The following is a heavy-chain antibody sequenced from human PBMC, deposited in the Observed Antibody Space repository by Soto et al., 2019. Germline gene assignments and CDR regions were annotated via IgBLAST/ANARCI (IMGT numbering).Heavy chain of an antibody. J-gene: IGHJ4*02. Sequence: QVQLVQSGAEVKKPGSSVKVSCKASGGTFSSYAISWVRQAPGQGLEWMGGIIPIFGTANYAQKFQGRVTITADESPSTAYMELSSLRSEDTAVYYCARGDRIAVAGTDPQLDYWGQGTLVTVSS. CDR2: IIPIFGTA. V-gene: IGHV1-69*12. D-gene: IGHD6-19*01. CDR3: ARGDRIAVAGTDPQLDY. CDR1: GGTFSSYA.